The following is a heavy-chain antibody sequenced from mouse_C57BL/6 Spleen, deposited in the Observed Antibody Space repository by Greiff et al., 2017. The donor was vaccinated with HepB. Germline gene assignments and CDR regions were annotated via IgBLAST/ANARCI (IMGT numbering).Heavy chain of an antibody. J-gene: IGHJ4*01. CDR3: ARTYDYVYAMDY. CDR2: ISSGSSTI. Sequence: EVKLVESGGGLVKPGGSLKLSCAASGFTLSDYGMHWVRQAPEKGLEWVAYISSGSSTIYYADTVKGRFTISRDNAKNTLFLQMTSLRSEDTAMYYCARTYDYVYAMDYWGQGTSVTVSS. CDR1: GFTLSDYG. D-gene: IGHD2-4*01. V-gene: IGHV5-17*01.